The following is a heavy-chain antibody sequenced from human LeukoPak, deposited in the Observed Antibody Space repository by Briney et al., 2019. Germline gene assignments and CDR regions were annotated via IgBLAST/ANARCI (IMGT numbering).Heavy chain of an antibody. CDR3: ARGRQDVTMIVVVMTAVSYYLDV. D-gene: IGHD3-22*01. J-gene: IGHJ6*03. Sequence: SGPPAPPLAVHGWPFIGYYWTWVRQPPEKGLGGIGGIKPNGRTNYNPSLKSRVTISVDTSKNQFSLELSSVTAADTAVYYCARGRQDVTMIVVVMTAVSYYLDVWGKGTTVTVS. V-gene: IGHV4-34*01. CDR1: GWPFIGYY. CDR2: IKPNGRT.